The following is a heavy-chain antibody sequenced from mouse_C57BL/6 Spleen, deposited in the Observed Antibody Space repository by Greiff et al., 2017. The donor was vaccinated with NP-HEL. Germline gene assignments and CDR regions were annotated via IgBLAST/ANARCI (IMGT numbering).Heavy chain of an antibody. CDR1: GYAFSSSW. D-gene: IGHD4-1*01. CDR3: ARTNWDDY. V-gene: IGHV1-82*01. J-gene: IGHJ2*01. CDR2: IYPGDGDT. Sequence: QVKMKESGPELVKPGASVKISCKASGYAFSSSWMNWVKQRPGKGLEWIGRIYPGDGDTNYNGKFKGKATMTADKSSSTAYMQLSGLTSEDSAVCFYARTNWDDYWGQGTTLTVSS.